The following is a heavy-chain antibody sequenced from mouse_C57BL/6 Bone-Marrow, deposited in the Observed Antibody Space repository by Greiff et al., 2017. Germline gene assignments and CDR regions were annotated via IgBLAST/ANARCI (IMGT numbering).Heavy chain of an antibody. CDR2: IYPGDGDT. CDR3: ARSITTVVRY. J-gene: IGHJ2*01. V-gene: IGHV1-82*01. CDR1: GYAFSSSW. Sequence: QVQLQQSGPELVKPGASVKISCKASGYAFSSSWMNWVKQRPGKGLEWIGRIYPGDGDTNYNGKFKGKATLTADKSSSTAYMQLSSLTSEDSAVYFCARSITTVVRYWGQGTTLTVSS. D-gene: IGHD1-1*01.